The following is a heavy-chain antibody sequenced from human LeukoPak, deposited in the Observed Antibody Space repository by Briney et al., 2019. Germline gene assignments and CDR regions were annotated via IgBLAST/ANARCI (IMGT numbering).Heavy chain of an antibody. CDR2: IFYSGST. Sequence: SETLSLTCTVSGGSLSSSTYYWGWIRQPPGKGLEWIGNIFYSGSTYYNPSLKSRVSISVDTSKNQFSLKLSSVAAADTAVYYCARPFSRDDYWGQGTLVTVSS. V-gene: IGHV4-39*01. CDR3: ARPFSRDDY. D-gene: IGHD2-2*01. J-gene: IGHJ4*02. CDR1: GGSLSSSTYY.